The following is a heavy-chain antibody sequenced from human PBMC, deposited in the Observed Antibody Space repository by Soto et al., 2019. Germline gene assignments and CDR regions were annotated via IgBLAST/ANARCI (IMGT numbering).Heavy chain of an antibody. D-gene: IGHD3-16*01. CDR2: IYYSGST. Sequence: TSETLSLTCTVSGGSISSSSYYWGWIRQPPGKGLEWIGSIYYSGSTYYNPSLKSRVTISVDTSKNQFSLKLSSVTAADTAVYYCARGTPLRLGEFDYWGQGTLVTVS. CDR1: GGSISSSSYY. CDR3: ARGTPLRLGEFDY. J-gene: IGHJ4*02. V-gene: IGHV4-39*01.